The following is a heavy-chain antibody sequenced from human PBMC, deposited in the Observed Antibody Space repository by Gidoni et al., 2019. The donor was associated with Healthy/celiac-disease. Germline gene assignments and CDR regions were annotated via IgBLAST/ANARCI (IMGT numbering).Heavy chain of an antibody. V-gene: IGHV4-34*01. CDR1: GGSFSGYY. J-gene: IGHJ4*02. Sequence: QVQLQQWGAGLLKPSETLSLTCAVYGGSFSGYYWSWIRQPPGKGLEWIGEINHSGSTNYNPSLKSRVTISVDTSKNQFSLKLSSVTAADTAVYYCASVYPGLGGGSYIDYWGQGTLVTVSS. CDR3: ASVYPGLGGGSYIDY. D-gene: IGHD1-26*01. CDR2: INHSGST.